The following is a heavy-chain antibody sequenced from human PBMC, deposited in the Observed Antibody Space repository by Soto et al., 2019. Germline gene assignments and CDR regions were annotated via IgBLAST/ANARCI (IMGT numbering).Heavy chain of an antibody. CDR1: GFTFSSYS. V-gene: IGHV3-48*01. J-gene: IGHJ4*02. CDR2: ISSSSSTI. D-gene: IGHD3-22*01. CDR3: GGGITMMA. Sequence: EVQLVESGGGLVQPGGSLRLSCAASGFTFSSYSMNWVRQAPGKGLEWVSYISSSSSTIYYADSVKGRFTISRDNAKNSFYRKINSRGAGDGAVFSWGGGITMMAGGQEPLVTVPS.